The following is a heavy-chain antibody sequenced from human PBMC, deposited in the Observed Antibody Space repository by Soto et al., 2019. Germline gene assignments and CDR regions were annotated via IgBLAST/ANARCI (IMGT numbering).Heavy chain of an antibody. CDR3: ARPRNGFDY. CDR2: ISTDGTST. V-gene: IGHV3-74*01. CDR1: GFTFSSYW. Sequence: EAQLVESGGGLVRPGGSLKLSCTDSGFTFSSYWMHWVRQAPGKGLVWVSRISTDGTSTSYADSVKGRFTISRDNAKNKLYLQMNSLRPEDTAVYYCARPRNGFDYWGQGTLVTVSS. D-gene: IGHD2-8*01. J-gene: IGHJ4*02.